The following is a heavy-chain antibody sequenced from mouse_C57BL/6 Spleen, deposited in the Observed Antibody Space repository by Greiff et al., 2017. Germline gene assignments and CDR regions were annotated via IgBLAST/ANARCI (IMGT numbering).Heavy chain of an antibody. CDR1: GYTFTSYW. CDR2: IHPNSGST. D-gene: IGHD2-4*01. J-gene: IGHJ2*01. CDR3: ARRGAYYDYDGDY. Sequence: QVQLQQPGAELVKPGASVKLSCKASGYTFTSYWMHWVKQRPGQGLEWIGMIHPNSGSTNYNEKFKSKATLTVDKSSSTAYMQRSSLTSEDSAVYYCARRGAYYDYDGDYWGQGTTLTVSS. V-gene: IGHV1-64*01.